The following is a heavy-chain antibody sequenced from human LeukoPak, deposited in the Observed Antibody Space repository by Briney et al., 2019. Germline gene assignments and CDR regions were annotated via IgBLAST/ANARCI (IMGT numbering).Heavy chain of an antibody. D-gene: IGHD1-26*01. V-gene: IGHV4-39*01. Sequence: LETLSLTCTVSGGSISSSSYYWGWIRQPPGKGLEWIGSIYYSGSTYYNPSLKSRVTISVDTSKNQFSLKLSSVTAADTAVYYCARQGIEGATSDPPLDYWGQGTLVTVSS. CDR2: IYYSGST. J-gene: IGHJ4*02. CDR3: ARQGIEGATSDPPLDY. CDR1: GGSISSSSYY.